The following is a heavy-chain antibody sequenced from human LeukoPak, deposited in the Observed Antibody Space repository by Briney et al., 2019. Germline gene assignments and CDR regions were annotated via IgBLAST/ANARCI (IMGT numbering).Heavy chain of an antibody. CDR3: AKDTYTSGYYYFDY. V-gene: IGHV3-23*01. CDR1: GFTFSSYA. D-gene: IGHD6-19*01. CDR2: ITGSGGNT. Sequence: PGGSLRLSCAASGFTFSSYAMSWVRQAPGKGLEWVSGITGSGGNTYYADSVKGRFTTSRDHSKSTLYLQMNSLRAEDTAVYYCAKDTYTSGYYYFDYWGQGTLVTVSS. J-gene: IGHJ4*02.